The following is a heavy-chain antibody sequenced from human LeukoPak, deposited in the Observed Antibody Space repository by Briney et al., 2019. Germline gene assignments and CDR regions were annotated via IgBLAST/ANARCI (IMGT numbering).Heavy chain of an antibody. Sequence: PGGSLRLSCAASGFTFSSYWMSWVRQAPGKGLEWVANIKQEGSEKYYVDSVKGRFTISRDNAKNSLYLQMNSLRAEDTAVYYCARDRAGTRKYYDFWSGYYSVDYWGQGTLVTVSS. CDR1: GFTFSSYW. V-gene: IGHV3-7*01. J-gene: IGHJ4*02. CDR2: IKQEGSEK. CDR3: ARDRAGTRKYYDFWSGYYSVDY. D-gene: IGHD3-3*01.